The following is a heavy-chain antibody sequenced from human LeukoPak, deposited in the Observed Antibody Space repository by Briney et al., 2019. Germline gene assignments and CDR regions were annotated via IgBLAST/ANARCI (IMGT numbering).Heavy chain of an antibody. CDR1: GFTFSSYG. J-gene: IGHJ3*02. V-gene: IGHV3-30*18. Sequence: GGSLRLSCAASGFTFSSYGMHWVRQAPGKGLEWVAVISYDGSNKYYADSVKGRFAISRDNSKNTLYLQTNSLRAEDTAVYYCAKAQTYYYDSSGPQDAFDIWGQGTMVTVSS. CDR3: AKAQTYYYDSSGPQDAFDI. D-gene: IGHD3-22*01. CDR2: ISYDGSNK.